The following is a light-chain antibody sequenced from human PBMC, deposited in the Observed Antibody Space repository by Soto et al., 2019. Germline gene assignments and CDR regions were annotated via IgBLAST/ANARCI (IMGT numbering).Light chain of an antibody. CDR3: QQYGTSPQT. J-gene: IGKJ1*01. Sequence: EVALTQSPGSLSLSPGETATLSCRASQTVASGYLAWYQCKPGQAPRLLIYGPSSRATAVPDRFGGSGSGTYFTLTISRLAPDDSAVYYCQQYGTSPQTFGRGTTVEIK. CDR2: GPS. CDR1: QTVASGY. V-gene: IGKV3-20*01.